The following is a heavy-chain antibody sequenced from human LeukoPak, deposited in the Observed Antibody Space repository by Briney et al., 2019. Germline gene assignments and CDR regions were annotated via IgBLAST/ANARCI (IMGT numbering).Heavy chain of an antibody. CDR2: INHSGNT. Sequence: PSETLSLTCAVYGWSFSGYYWSWIRQPPGKGLEWIGEINHSGNTKYNPSLKSGVTISVDTSKNQFSLKLNSVTAADTAVYYCASRGGYRFRFTDYYYYYMDVWGNGTTVTVSS. V-gene: IGHV4-34*01. D-gene: IGHD5-12*01. CDR1: GWSFSGYY. J-gene: IGHJ6*03. CDR3: ASRGGYRFRFTDYYYYYMDV.